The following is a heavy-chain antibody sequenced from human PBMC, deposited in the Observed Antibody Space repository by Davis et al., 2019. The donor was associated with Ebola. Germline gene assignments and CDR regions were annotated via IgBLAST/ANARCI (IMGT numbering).Heavy chain of an antibody. CDR1: GGSISSSY. CDR3: ARARITMIVVVSPLFDY. D-gene: IGHD3-22*01. Sequence: SETLSLTCIVSGGSISSSYWSWIRQPPGKGLEWIGEINHSGSTNYNPSLKSRVTISVDTSKNQFSLKLSSVTAADTAVYYCARARITMIVVVSPLFDYWGQGTLVTVSS. V-gene: IGHV4-34*01. CDR2: INHSGST. J-gene: IGHJ4*02.